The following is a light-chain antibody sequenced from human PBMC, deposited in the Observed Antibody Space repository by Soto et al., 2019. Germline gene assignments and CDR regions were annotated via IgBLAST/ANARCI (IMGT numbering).Light chain of an antibody. Sequence: SSELTQPPSVSVSPGQTARITCSGDALPKQYAYWYQQKPGQAPVLVIYKDSERPSGIPERFSGSSSGTTVTLTISGVQAEDEADYYCQSADSSGIVVFGGGTKVTVL. V-gene: IGLV3-25*02. CDR2: KDS. CDR3: QSADSSGIVV. J-gene: IGLJ2*01. CDR1: ALPKQY.